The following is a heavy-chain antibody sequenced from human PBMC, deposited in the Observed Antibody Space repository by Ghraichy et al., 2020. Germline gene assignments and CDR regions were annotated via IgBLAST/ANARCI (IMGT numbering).Heavy chain of an antibody. D-gene: IGHD4-17*01. CDR3: VKERPREGRDYVSY. V-gene: IGHV3-23*01. CDR1: GFTFTSYT. CDR2: ISGYGDTT. Sequence: GGSLRLSCAASGFTFTSYTMSWVRQAPGKGLEWVSAISGYGDTTDYADSVKGRFTISRDNSENTLYLQMNSLRAEDTAEYYCVKERPREGRDYVSYSGHGTLVTFSS. J-gene: IGHJ4*03.